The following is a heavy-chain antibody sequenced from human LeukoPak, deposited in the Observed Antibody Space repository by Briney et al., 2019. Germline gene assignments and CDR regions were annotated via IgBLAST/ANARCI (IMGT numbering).Heavy chain of an antibody. J-gene: IGHJ4*02. CDR2: ISSSSSYI. V-gene: IGHV3-21*01. CDR1: GFTFSSYS. CDR3: AKDIYGGSWPNDY. Sequence: GGCLRLSCAASGFTFSSYSMNWVRQAPGKGLEWVSSISSSSSYIYYADSVKGRFTISRDNAKNSLYLQMNSLRAEDTAVYYCAKDIYGGSWPNDYWGQGTLVTVSS. D-gene: IGHD4-23*01.